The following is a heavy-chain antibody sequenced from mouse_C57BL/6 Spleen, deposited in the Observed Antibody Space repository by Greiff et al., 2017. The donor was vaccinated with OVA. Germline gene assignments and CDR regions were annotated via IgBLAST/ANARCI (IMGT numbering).Heavy chain of an antibody. D-gene: IGHD3-1*01. Sequence: VKLVESGPELVKPGASVKISCKASGYAFSSSWMNWVKQRPGTGLEWIGRIYPGDGDTNYNGKFKGKATLTADKSSSTAYMQLSSLTSEDSAVYFCARGATEGYFDVWGTGTTVTVSS. CDR2: IYPGDGDT. CDR1: GYAFSSSW. J-gene: IGHJ1*03. CDR3: ARGATEGYFDV. V-gene: IGHV1-82*01.